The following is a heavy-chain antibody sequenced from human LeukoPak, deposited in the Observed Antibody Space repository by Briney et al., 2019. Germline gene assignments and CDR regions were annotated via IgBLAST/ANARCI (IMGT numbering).Heavy chain of an antibody. J-gene: IGHJ4*02. V-gene: IGHV4-38-2*01. CDR1: GYSISTCHY. Sequence: SETLSLTCAVSGYSISTCHYWGSIRQPPGKGLEWIESIYQSGITYYNPSLKSRVTISVDTSKNQFSLNLRSVTAADTAVYYCARSLSTAGIYYWGQGTLVTVSS. CDR3: ARSLSTAGIYY. CDR2: IYQSGIT. D-gene: IGHD2-2*01.